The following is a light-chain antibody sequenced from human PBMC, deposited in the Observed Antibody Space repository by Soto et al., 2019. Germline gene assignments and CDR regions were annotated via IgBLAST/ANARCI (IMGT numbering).Light chain of an antibody. J-gene: IGKJ3*01. CDR3: QQSHNTPFT. CDR2: AAS. Sequence: DIQMTQSPSSLSASVGDRVTITCRASLSISNSLNWYQHKPGKAPKLLIYAASTLQSGVPSRFSCSGSGTDFTLTISSLQPEDFATYFCQQSHNTPFTFGPGTNVDIE. CDR1: LSISNS. V-gene: IGKV1-39*01.